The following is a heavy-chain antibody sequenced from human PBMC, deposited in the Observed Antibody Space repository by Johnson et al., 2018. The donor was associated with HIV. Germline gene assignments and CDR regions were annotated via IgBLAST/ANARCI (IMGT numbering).Heavy chain of an antibody. CDR1: GFTFSSNY. CDR2: IYSGGST. Sequence: VQLVESGGGVVQPGRSLRLSCAASGFTFSSNYMSWVRQAPGKGLEWVSVIYSGGSTFYADSVKGRFTISRDNSKNTLYLQMNSLRAEDTAVYYCAKDLVVVTARGAFDIWGQGTMVTVSS. CDR3: AKDLVVVTARGAFDI. J-gene: IGHJ3*02. D-gene: IGHD2-21*02. V-gene: IGHV3-66*01.